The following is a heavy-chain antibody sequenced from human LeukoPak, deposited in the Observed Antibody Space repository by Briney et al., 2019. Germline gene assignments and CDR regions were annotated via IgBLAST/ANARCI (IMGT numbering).Heavy chain of an antibody. D-gene: IGHD2-15*01. CDR1: GGTFSSCA. J-gene: IGHJ6*02. V-gene: IGHV1-69*04. Sequence: ASVKVSCKASGGTFSSCAISWVRQAPGQGLEWMGRIIPILGIANYAQKFQGRVMITADKSTSTAYMELSSLRSEDTAVYYCARVVAATGPLDVWGQGTTVTVSS. CDR3: ARVVAATGPLDV. CDR2: IIPILGIA.